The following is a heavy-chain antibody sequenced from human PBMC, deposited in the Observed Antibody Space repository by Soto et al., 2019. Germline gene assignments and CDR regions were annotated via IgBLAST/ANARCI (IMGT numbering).Heavy chain of an antibody. J-gene: IGHJ5*02. D-gene: IGHD1-1*01. CDR1: GFPFSSYS. CDR3: TRRTGTTYPA. Sequence: EVQLVESGGGLVKPGGSLRLSCAASGFPFSSYSMSWVRQAPGKGLEWVSSITSSGFDIYYADSVKGRFSISRDNAKNPLYLQMNSLRADDTAVYFFTRRTGTTYPAWGQGTLVTVSS. CDR2: ITSSGFDI. V-gene: IGHV3-21*06.